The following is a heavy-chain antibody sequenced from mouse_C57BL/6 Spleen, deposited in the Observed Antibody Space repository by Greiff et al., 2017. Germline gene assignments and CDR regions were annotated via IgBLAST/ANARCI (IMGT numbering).Heavy chain of an antibody. Sequence: EVMLVESGGGLVQPGGSLKLSCAASGFTFSDYYMYWVRQTPEKRLEWVAYISNGGGSTYYPATVKGRFTISRDNAKNTLYLQMSRLKSEDTAMYYCARRAYYSKEDYFDYWGQGTTLTVSS. V-gene: IGHV5-12*01. CDR2: ISNGGGST. CDR3: ARRAYYSKEDYFDY. CDR1: GFTFSDYY. D-gene: IGHD2-5*01. J-gene: IGHJ2*01.